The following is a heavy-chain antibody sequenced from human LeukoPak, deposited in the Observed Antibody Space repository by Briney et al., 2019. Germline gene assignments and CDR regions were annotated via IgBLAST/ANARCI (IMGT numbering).Heavy chain of an antibody. D-gene: IGHD3-9*01. Sequence: SVKVSCKASGGTFSSYAISWVRQAPGQGLEWMGRIIPILGIANYAQKFQGRVTITADKSTGTAYMELSSLRSEDTAVYYCARVGYDILTGYYSNWFDPWGQGTLVTVSS. J-gene: IGHJ5*02. V-gene: IGHV1-69*04. CDR3: ARVGYDILTGYYSNWFDP. CDR1: GGTFSSYA. CDR2: IIPILGIA.